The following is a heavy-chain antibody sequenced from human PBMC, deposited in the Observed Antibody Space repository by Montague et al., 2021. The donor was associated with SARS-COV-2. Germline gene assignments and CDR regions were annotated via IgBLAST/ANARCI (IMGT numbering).Heavy chain of an antibody. V-gene: IGHV4-59*01. CDR3: SRGSTYNWFDS. D-gene: IGHD5/OR15-5a*01. CDR1: GGSMNSYY. CDR2: IYYRGST. J-gene: IGHJ5*01. Sequence: SETLSLTCSVSGGSMNSYYWSWLRQTPGKGLEWIGYIYYRGSTNYNPSLKSRVTISVDTSKNQFSLILTSVTAADTAVYYCSRGSTYNWFDSWGQGTLVTVSS.